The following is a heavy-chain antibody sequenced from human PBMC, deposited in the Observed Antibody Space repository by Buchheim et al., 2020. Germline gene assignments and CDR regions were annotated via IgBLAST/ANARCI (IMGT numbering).Heavy chain of an antibody. V-gene: IGHV4-4*02. CDR3: ARGFREYHDLWSGYRYYFDY. CDR2: IYHSGTT. J-gene: IGHJ4*02. Sequence: VQLQESGPGLVKPSGTLSLTCAISGGSINSENWWTWVRQPPGKGLEWIGEIYHSGTTNYNPSLNSRITISVDESKNQFSLKVDSVTAADTGVYYCARGFREYHDLWSGYRYYFDYWGQG. D-gene: IGHD3-3*01. CDR1: GGSINSENW.